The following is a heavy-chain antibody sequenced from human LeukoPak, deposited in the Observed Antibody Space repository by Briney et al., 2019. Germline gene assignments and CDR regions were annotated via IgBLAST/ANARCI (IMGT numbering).Heavy chain of an antibody. J-gene: IGHJ6*03. V-gene: IGHV4-59*08. D-gene: IGHD1-26*01. CDR2: IYDSGST. CDR1: GGSISSYY. CDR3: ARGAAYYYYYYMDV. Sequence: PSETLSLTCTVSGGSISSYYWSWIRQPPGKGLEWIGYIYDSGSTNYNPSLKSRVSISVDTSKNQFSLKLSSVTAADTAVYYCARGAAYYYYYYMDVWGKGTTVTISS.